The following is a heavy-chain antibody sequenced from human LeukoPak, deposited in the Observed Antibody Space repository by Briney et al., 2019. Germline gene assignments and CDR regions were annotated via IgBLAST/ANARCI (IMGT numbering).Heavy chain of an antibody. V-gene: IGHV1-2*02. CDR3: ARVPGDVVVPAAMDDY. CDR2: INPNSGGT. Sequence: GASVKVSCKASGYTFTGYYMHWVRQAPGQGLEWMGWINPNSGGTNYAQKFQGRVTMTRDTSISTAYMELSRLRSDDTAVYYCARVPGDVVVPAAMDDYWGQGTLVTVSS. J-gene: IGHJ4*02. CDR1: GYTFTGYY. D-gene: IGHD2-2*01.